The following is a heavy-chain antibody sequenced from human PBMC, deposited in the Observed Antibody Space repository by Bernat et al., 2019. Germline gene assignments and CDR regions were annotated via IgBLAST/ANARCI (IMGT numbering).Heavy chain of an antibody. CDR3: ARDRSGYSPYYYYYGMDV. J-gene: IGHJ6*02. Sequence: QVQLVESGGGVVQPGRSLRLSCAASGFTFSSYAMHWVRQAPGKGLEWVAVISYDGSNKYYADSVKGRFTISRDNSKNTLYLQMNSLRAEDTAMYYCARDRSGYSPYYYYYGMDVWGQGTTVTVSS. D-gene: IGHD5-12*01. CDR2: ISYDGSNK. CDR1: GFTFSSYA. V-gene: IGHV3-30-3*01.